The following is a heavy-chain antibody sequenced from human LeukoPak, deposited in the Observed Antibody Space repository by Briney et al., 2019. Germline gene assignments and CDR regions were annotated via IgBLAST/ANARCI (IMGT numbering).Heavy chain of an antibody. D-gene: IGHD3-16*01. V-gene: IGHV1-18*01. CDR2: IHTYIGHT. CDR1: GYTFNSYG. J-gene: IGHJ6*03. Sequence: GASVKVSCKSSGYTFNSYGITWVRQAPGQGLEWMGWIHTYIGHTNYAQNLQGRVTMTTDTSTSTAYMELRSLRSDDTAVYYCARLIMITFGGDKPHLDYYYYMDVWGKGTTVTVSS. CDR3: ARLIMITFGGDKPHLDYYYYMDV.